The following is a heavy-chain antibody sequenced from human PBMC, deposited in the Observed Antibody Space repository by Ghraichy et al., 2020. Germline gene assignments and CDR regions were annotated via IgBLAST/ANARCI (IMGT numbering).Heavy chain of an antibody. D-gene: IGHD3-3*01. CDR3: ARDPSTGFLEWLFDY. CDR2: IWYDGSNK. Sequence: GGSLRLSCAASGFTFSSYGMHWVRQAPGKGLEWVAVIWYDGSNKYYADSVKGRFTISRDNSKNTLYLQMNSLRAEDTAVYYCARDPSTGFLEWLFDYWGQGTLVTVSS. CDR1: GFTFSSYG. V-gene: IGHV3-33*01. J-gene: IGHJ4*02.